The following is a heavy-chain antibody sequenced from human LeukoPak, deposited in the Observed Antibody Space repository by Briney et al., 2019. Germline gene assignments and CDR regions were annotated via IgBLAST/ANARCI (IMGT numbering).Heavy chain of an antibody. D-gene: IGHD4-17*01. CDR2: IWYDGSNK. J-gene: IGHJ4*02. CDR3: ARISELGAVTTYDAAWDY. CDR1: GFTFSSYG. V-gene: IGHV3-33*01. Sequence: GGSLRLSCAASGFTFSSYGMHWVRQAPGKGLEWVAVIWYDGSNKYYADSVKGRFTISRDNSKNTLCLQMNSLRAEDTAVYYCARISELGAVTTYDAAWDYWGQGTLVTVSS.